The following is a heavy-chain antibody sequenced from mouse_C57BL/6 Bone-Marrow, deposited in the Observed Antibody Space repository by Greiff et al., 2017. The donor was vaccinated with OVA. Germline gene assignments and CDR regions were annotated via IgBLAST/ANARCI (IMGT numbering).Heavy chain of an antibody. CDR2: IHPNSGST. Sequence: VQLQQPGAELVKPGASVKLSCKASGYTFTSYWMHWVKQRPGQGLEWIGMIHPNSGSTNYNEKFKSKATLTVDKSSSTAYMQLSSLTSEDSAVYYCARAYYSNYDYYAMDYWGQGTSVTVSS. V-gene: IGHV1-64*01. CDR3: ARAYYSNYDYYAMDY. J-gene: IGHJ4*01. D-gene: IGHD2-5*01. CDR1: GYTFTSYW.